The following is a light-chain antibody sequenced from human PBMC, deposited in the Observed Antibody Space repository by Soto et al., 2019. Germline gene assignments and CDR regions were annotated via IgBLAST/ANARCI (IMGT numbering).Light chain of an antibody. Sequence: HSALTQPASVSGSPGQSITISCTGTVGLVSWYQQHPGKVPKLIIYDDTKRPSGVSSRFSGSKSGNTASLTISGLQTEDEADYYCCLYVGGRTSLFGIGTKFTV. CDR3: CLYVGGRTSL. V-gene: IGLV2-23*01. CDR1: VGL. CDR2: DDT. J-gene: IGLJ1*01.